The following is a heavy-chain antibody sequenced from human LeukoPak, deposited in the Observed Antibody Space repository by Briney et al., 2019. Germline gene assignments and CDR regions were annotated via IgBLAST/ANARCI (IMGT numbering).Heavy chain of an antibody. J-gene: IGHJ5*02. CDR3: ARRYCGGDCYTNWFDP. Sequence: SETLSLTCAVYGGSFRGYYWSWLRQPPPKGLEWIGEINHSGRTNYNPSLKSRVTISVDTSKNQFSLKLRSVTGAGTAVYYCARRYCGGDCYTNWFDPWGQGNLVTVSS. V-gene: IGHV4-34*01. D-gene: IGHD2-21*02. CDR2: INHSGRT. CDR1: GGSFRGYY.